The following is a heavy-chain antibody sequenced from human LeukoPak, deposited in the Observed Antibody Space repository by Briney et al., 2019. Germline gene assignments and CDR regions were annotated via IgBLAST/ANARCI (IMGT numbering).Heavy chain of an antibody. CDR1: GFTFSSYS. Sequence: KPGGSLRLSCAASGFTFSSYSMNWVRQAPGKGLEWVSSISSSSSYIYYADSVKGRFTISRDNAKNSLYLQMTSLRAEDTAVYYCAREFGYCSSTSCPEIWFDPWGQGTLVTVSS. D-gene: IGHD2-2*03. CDR2: ISSSSSYI. CDR3: AREFGYCSSTSCPEIWFDP. J-gene: IGHJ5*02. V-gene: IGHV3-21*01.